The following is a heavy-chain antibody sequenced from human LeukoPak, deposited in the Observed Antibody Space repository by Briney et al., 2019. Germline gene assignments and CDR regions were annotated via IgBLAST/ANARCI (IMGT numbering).Heavy chain of an antibody. D-gene: IGHD5-12*01. CDR2: IYYSGAT. J-gene: IGHJ4*02. CDR3: AREAYTGYGAGY. CDR1: GGSISSGGYY. V-gene: IGHV4-31*03. Sequence: SETLSLTCSVSGGSISSGGYYWSWIRQHPGKGLEWIAYIYYSGATYYNPSLESRVIISVDASKNQFSLKLRSVTAADTAVYYCAREAYTGYGAGYWGQGTLVTVSS.